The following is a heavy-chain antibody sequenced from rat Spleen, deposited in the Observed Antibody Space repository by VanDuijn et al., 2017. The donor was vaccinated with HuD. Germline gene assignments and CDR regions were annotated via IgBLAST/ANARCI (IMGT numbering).Heavy chain of an antibody. CDR2: ISYDGSSI. Sequence: EVQLVESGGGLVQPGRSLKLSCEASGFTFSNYDMAWVRQAPTKGLEWVASISYDGSSIYYRDSVKGRFTISRDNAKNTLYLQMDSLRSEDTAPYYCTTMGNYFNYWGQGVMVTVSS. J-gene: IGHJ2*01. V-gene: IGHV5-20*01. CDR1: GFTFSNYD. D-gene: IGHD1-7*01. CDR3: TTMGNYFNY.